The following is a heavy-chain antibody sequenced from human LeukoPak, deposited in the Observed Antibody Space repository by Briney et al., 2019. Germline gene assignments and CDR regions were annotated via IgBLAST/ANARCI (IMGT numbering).Heavy chain of an antibody. J-gene: IGHJ3*02. V-gene: IGHV3-20*04. CDR2: INWNGDRI. CDR3: ARSRITIFGVITRGAFDI. CDR1: GFTFDDYG. Sequence: GGSLRLSCAASGFTFDDYGMNWVRQAPGKGLEWVSGINWNGDRIGYADSVKGRFTISRDNAKNSPYLQMNSLRAEDTALYYCARSRITIFGVITRGAFDIWGQGTMVTVSS. D-gene: IGHD3-3*01.